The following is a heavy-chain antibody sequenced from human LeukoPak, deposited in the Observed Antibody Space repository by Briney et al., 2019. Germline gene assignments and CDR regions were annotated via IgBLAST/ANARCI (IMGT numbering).Heavy chain of an antibody. CDR2: INHSGST. CDR3: ARIPYYYYGMDV. V-gene: IGHV4-34*01. CDR1: GGSFSGYY. Sequence: SETLSLTCAVYGGSFSGYYWSWIRQPPGKGLEWIGEINHSGSTNYNPSLKSRVTISVGTSKNQFSLKLSSVTAADTAVYYCARIPYYYYGMDVWGQGTTVTVSS. J-gene: IGHJ6*02.